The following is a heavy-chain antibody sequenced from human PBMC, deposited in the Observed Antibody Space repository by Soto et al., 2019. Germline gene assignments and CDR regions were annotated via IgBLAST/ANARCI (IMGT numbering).Heavy chain of an antibody. CDR1: GGSMSGYY. CDR3: ARGQRFSDWFDP. V-gene: IGHV4-4*07. Sequence: QVHLQQSGPGLVNPSETLSLTCTVSGGSMSGYYWTWIRQPAGKGLEWIGRVYSSGGTHYNPSLKSRVTISLDTSKNQFSLRLLSVTDADTAVYYCARGQRFSDWFDPWGQGTLVTVSS. J-gene: IGHJ5*02. CDR2: VYSSGGT. D-gene: IGHD3-3*01.